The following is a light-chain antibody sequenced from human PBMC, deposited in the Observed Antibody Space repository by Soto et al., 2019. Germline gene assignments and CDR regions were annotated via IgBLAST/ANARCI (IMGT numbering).Light chain of an antibody. V-gene: IGLV8-61*01. CDR2: STN. Sequence: QAVVTQEPSFSVSPGGTVTLTCGLTSGSVSTTYYPSWYQQTPGQAPRTLIYSTNIRSSGVPDRFSGSILGNKAALTITGAQADDESDYHCMLYMGGGLVLFGGGTKVTVL. CDR3: MLYMGGGLVL. J-gene: IGLJ2*01. CDR1: SGSVSTTYY.